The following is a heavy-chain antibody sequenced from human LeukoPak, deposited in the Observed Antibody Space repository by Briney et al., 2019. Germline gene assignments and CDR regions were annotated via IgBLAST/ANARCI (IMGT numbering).Heavy chain of an antibody. CDR2: ISSSSSYI. Sequence: PGGSLRLSCAASGFTFSSYSMNWVRQAPGKGVEWVSSISSSSSYIYYADSVKGRFTISRDNAKNSLYLQMNSLRAEDTAVYYCARGGPRAYSSSWSRRGVDYWGQGTLVTVSS. CDR1: GFTFSSYS. V-gene: IGHV3-21*01. D-gene: IGHD6-13*01. CDR3: ARGGPRAYSSSWSRRGVDY. J-gene: IGHJ4*02.